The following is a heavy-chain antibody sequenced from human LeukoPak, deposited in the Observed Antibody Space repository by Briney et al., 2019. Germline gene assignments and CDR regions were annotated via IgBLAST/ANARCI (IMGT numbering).Heavy chain of an antibody. J-gene: IGHJ4*02. CDR3: AKSRLSVADYYFDH. CDR1: GFTFSSYA. Sequence: GGSLRLSCAASGFTFSSYAMGWVRQAPGKGLEWVSSIRGSGVTTHYADSVKGRFTISRDNSKNTLFLQMNSLRAEDTAAYYCAKSRLSVADYYFDHWGQGILVTVSA. D-gene: IGHD4-23*01. CDR2: IRGSGVTT. V-gene: IGHV3-23*01.